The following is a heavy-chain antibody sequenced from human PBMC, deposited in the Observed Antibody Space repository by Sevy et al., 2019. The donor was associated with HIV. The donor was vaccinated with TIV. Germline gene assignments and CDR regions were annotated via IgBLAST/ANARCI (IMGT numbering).Heavy chain of an antibody. CDR1: GGTFSSYA. CDR2: IIPIFGTA. J-gene: IGHJ3*02. CDR3: AREQRERVWHDYVWSPSNPPGFPPDDAFDI. D-gene: IGHD3-16*01. V-gene: IGHV1-69*13. Sequence: ASVKVSCKASGGTFSSYAISWVRQAPGQGLEWMGRIIPIFGTANYAQKFQGRVTITADESTSTAYMELSSLRSEDTAVYYCAREQRERVWHDYVWSPSNPPGFPPDDAFDIWGQGTMVTVSS.